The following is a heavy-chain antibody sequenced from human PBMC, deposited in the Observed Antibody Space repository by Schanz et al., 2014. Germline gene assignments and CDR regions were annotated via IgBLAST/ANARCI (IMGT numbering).Heavy chain of an antibody. CDR1: GFTFSSYS. V-gene: IGHV3-11*01. D-gene: IGHD2-8*02. Sequence: QVQLVESGGGVVQPGGSLRLSCAASGFTFSSYSMHWVRQAPGKGLEWLSYISRDGTTSYYADSVKGRFTISRDNAKNSLYLEMTSLRGEDTAVYYCARDRDAGGYDSWGQGTLVTVSS. J-gene: IGHJ5*01. CDR3: ARDRDAGGYDS. CDR2: ISRDGTTS.